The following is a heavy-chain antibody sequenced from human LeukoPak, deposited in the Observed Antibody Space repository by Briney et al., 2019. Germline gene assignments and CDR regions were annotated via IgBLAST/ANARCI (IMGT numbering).Heavy chain of an antibody. D-gene: IGHD3-22*01. V-gene: IGHV3-23*01. CDR3: AKGITYYYDSSGFYYFDY. J-gene: IGHJ4*02. CDR2: VTGSGATT. CDR1: GFTFSNYA. Sequence: GGSLRLSCAASGFTFSNYAMSWVRQAPGKGLEWVSSVTGSGATTYYADSVKGRFTISRDNSKNTLYLQMNSLRAEDTAVYHCAKGITYYYDSSGFYYFDYWGQGTLVTVSS.